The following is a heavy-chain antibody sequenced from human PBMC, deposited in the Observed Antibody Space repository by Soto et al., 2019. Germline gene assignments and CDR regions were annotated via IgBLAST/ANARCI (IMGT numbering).Heavy chain of an antibody. CDR2: IYYSGST. CDR1: GGSISSGGYY. D-gene: IGHD3-16*02. CDR3: ATGGSYRYKPYFDY. Sequence: SETLSLTCTVSGGSISSGGYYWSWIRQHPGKGLEWIGYIYYSGSTYYNPSLKSRVTISVDTSKNQFSLKLSSVTAADTAVYYCATGGSYRYKPYFDYWGQGTLVPVSS. J-gene: IGHJ4*02. V-gene: IGHV4-31*03.